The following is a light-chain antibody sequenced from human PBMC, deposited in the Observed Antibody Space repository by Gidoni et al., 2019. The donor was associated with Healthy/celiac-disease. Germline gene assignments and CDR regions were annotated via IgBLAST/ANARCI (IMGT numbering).Light chain of an antibody. CDR2: LGS. J-gene: IGKJ4*01. V-gene: IGKV2-28*01. CDR3: MQALQTPRLT. CDR1: QSLLHSNGYNY. Sequence: DIVMTQSPLSLPATPGEPASISCRSSQSLLHSNGYNYLHWYLQKPGQSPQLLIYLGSNRASGVPDRFSGSGAGTDFTLKISRVEAEDVGVYYCMQALQTPRLTFGGGTKVEIK.